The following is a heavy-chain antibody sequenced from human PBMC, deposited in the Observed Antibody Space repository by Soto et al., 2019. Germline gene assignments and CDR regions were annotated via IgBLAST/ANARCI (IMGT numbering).Heavy chain of an antibody. D-gene: IGHD1-7*01. Sequence: ASVKVSCKASGYTFTSYAMHWVRQAPGQRLEWMGWINAGNGNTKYSRKFQGRVTITRDTSASTAYMELSSLRSEDTAVYYCVQSKGITGTSYYYYGMDVWGQGTTVTVSS. V-gene: IGHV1-3*01. CDR1: GYTFTSYA. CDR2: INAGNGNT. CDR3: VQSKGITGTSYYYYGMDV. J-gene: IGHJ6*02.